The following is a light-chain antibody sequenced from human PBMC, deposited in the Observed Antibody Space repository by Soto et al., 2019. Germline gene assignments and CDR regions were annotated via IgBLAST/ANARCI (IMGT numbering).Light chain of an antibody. CDR3: HSRA. CDR2: DAP. V-gene: IGKV1-5*01. Sequence: DIQMTQSPSTLAASLGDRVTITCRASQTISRWLAWYQQKPGRAPKLLIYDAPTLDSGVPSRFSGSGSETEFTLNISRLQTDDFATYFCHSRAFGQGTRLEIK. J-gene: IGKJ5*01. CDR1: QTISRW.